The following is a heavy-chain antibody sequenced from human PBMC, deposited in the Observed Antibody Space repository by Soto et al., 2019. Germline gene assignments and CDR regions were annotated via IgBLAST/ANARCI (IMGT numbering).Heavy chain of an antibody. D-gene: IGHD6-19*01. CDR1: GYTFTSYG. CDR3: ARDIAVAGPFDY. Sequence: ASVKVSCKASGYTFTSYGISWVRQAPGQGLEWMGWISAYNGNTNYAQKLQGRVTMTTDTSTSTAYMELRSLRSDATAVYYCARDIAVAGPFDYWGQGTLVTVSS. V-gene: IGHV1-18*01. CDR2: ISAYNGNT. J-gene: IGHJ4*02.